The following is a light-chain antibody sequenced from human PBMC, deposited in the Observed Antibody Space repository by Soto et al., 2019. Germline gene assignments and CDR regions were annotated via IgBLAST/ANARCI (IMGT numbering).Light chain of an antibody. V-gene: IGKV3-11*01. CDR1: HRVSNY. J-gene: IGKJ4*01. Sequence: ATHRVSNYFAWFQQQPAQAPPLLIYAASTRAPGIPATFSASGSGTDFTLTISSLLPPDFAVSYCQERSSWPRGTFGGGTKVDI. CDR3: QERSSWPRGT. CDR2: AAS.